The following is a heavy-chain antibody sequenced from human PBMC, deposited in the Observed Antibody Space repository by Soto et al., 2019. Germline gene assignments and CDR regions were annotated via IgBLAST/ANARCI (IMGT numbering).Heavy chain of an antibody. Sequence: QLLESGPGLVKPSETLSLTCTVSGGSISSSSYYWGWIRQPPGKGLEWIGSIYYSGSTYYNPSLKSRVTISVDTSKNQLSLKLSSVTAADTAVYCWASQSGSTDFDYWGQGTLVTVSS. CDR1: GGSISSSSYY. CDR3: ASQSGSTDFDY. D-gene: IGHD1-26*01. J-gene: IGHJ4*02. V-gene: IGHV4-39*01. CDR2: IYYSGST.